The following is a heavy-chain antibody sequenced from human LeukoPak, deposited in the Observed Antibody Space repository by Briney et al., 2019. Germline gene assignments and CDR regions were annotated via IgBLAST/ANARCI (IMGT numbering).Heavy chain of an antibody. J-gene: IGHJ4*02. Sequence: ETLSLTCTVSGVSISSSSYYWGWIRQPPGKGLEWVSVIYSGGSTYYADSVKGRFTISRDNSKNTLYLQMNSLRAEDAAVYYCARDSGSYSYFDYWGQGTLVTVSS. CDR3: ARDSGSYSYFDY. V-gene: IGHV3-53*01. D-gene: IGHD1-26*01. CDR2: IYSGGST. CDR1: GVSISSSSYY.